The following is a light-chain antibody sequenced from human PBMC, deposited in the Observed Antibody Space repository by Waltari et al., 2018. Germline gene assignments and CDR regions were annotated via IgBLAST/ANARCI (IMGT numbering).Light chain of an antibody. CDR2: DAS. CDR1: QSVGRA. V-gene: IGKV3-20*01. Sequence: EIVLTQSPGTLALSPGERATLSCRASQSVGRALAWYQQKPGQAPRLLIDDASSSATGISDKFSGSGSGTDFSLTISRVEPEDFAVYFCQMYVRLPVTFGQGTKVEVK. CDR3: QMYVRLPVT. J-gene: IGKJ1*01.